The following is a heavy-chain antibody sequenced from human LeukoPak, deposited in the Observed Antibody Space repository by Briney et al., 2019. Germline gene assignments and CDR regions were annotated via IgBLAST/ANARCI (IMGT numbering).Heavy chain of an antibody. Sequence: ASVKVSCKASGYTFTSYGISWVRQAPGQGLEWMGWISAYNGNTNYAQKLQGRVTMTTDTSTSTAYMELRRLRSDETAVYYCAFSRYYLQGSYYYMDVWGQGTTVTVSS. CDR1: GYTFTSYG. V-gene: IGHV1-18*01. J-gene: IGHJ6*03. CDR3: AFSRYYLQGSYYYMDV. CDR2: ISAYNGNT. D-gene: IGHD2/OR15-2a*01.